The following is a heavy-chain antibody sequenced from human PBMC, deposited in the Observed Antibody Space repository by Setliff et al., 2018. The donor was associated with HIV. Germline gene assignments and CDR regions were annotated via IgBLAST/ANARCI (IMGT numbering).Heavy chain of an antibody. CDR3: ARVHTDYGSWFFDH. CDR1: GGSLDGYY. D-gene: IGHD4-17*01. V-gene: IGHV4-34*09. J-gene: IGHJ5*02. Sequence: LSLTCTVYGGSLDGYYWSWIRQPPGKGLEWIGEINHSGSTNYNPSLKSRVTFSLDMSKKRFSLKLTSVTAADTAVYYCARVHTDYGSWFFDHWGQGILVTVS. CDR2: INHSGST.